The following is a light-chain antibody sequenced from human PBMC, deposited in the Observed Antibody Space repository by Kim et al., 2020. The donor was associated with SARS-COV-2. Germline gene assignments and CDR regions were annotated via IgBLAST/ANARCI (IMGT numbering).Light chain of an antibody. J-gene: IGLJ2*01. CDR1: KLGDKY. CDR2: QDS. Sequence: SYELTQPPSVSVSPGQTASITCSGDKLGDKYACWYQQKPGQSPVLVIYQDSKQPSGIPGRFSGSNSGNTATLTISGTQAMDEADYYCQAWDSSTTYVFGGGTQLAVL. CDR3: QAWDSSTTYV. V-gene: IGLV3-1*01.